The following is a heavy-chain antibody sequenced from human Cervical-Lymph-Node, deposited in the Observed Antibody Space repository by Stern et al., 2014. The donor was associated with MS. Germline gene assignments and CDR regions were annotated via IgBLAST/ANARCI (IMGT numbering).Heavy chain of an antibody. Sequence: VQLVESGGGVIQPGGSLRLSCTASGFTVSRDYMTWVRQAPGKGLEWVSLITNVGSTFYTDSVKGRFTISRDDSKNTVYLPMTSPRAEDTAMYYCARDTSSPERSDWWGQGTLVTVSS. CDR2: ITNVGST. D-gene: IGHD1-1*01. J-gene: IGHJ4*02. CDR1: GFTVSRDY. V-gene: IGHV3-53*01. CDR3: ARDTSSPERSDW.